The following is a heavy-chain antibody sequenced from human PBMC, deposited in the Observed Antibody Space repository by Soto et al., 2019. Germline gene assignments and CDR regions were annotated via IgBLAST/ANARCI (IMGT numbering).Heavy chain of an antibody. CDR3: TKETLRYYALDV. Sequence: GGSLRLSCTASGLTFRNYGMHWVRQAPGKGLERVAVISTDGRKTYYADSVRGRFTISRDNSTNTEYLQMQSLRAEDTALYYCTKETLRYYALDVWGQGTTVTVSS. J-gene: IGHJ6*02. CDR1: GLTFRNYG. CDR2: ISTDGRKT. V-gene: IGHV3-30*18.